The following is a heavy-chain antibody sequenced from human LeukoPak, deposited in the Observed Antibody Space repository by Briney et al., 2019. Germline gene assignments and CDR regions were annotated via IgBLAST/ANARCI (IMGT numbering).Heavy chain of an antibody. CDR2: IYHSGST. Sequence: SETLSLTCTVSGYSVSSGYYWGWIRQPPGKGLEWIGSIYHSGSTYYNPSLKSRVTIPVDTSKNQFSLKLSSVTAADTAVYYCARDGGSYLPFGSWGQGTLVTVSS. CDR1: GYSVSSGYY. J-gene: IGHJ4*02. V-gene: IGHV4-38-2*02. D-gene: IGHD1-26*01. CDR3: ARDGGSYLPFGS.